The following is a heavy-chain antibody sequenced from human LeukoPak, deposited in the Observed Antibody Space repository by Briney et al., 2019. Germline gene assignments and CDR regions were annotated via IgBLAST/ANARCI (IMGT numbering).Heavy chain of an antibody. J-gene: IGHJ4*02. CDR1: GFTFSSYW. D-gene: IGHD5-12*01. Sequence: GGSLRLSCADSGFTFSSYWMSWVRQAPGKGLEWVANIKEDGSEKYYVDSVRGRFTISRDNAKKSLYLQMNSLRAEDTAVYYCAREAVRGYDCWGQGTLVTVSS. V-gene: IGHV3-7*03. CDR3: AREAVRGYDC. CDR2: IKEDGSEK.